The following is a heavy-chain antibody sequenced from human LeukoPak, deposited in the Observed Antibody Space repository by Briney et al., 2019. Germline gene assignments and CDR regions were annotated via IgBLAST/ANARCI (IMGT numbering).Heavy chain of an antibody. Sequence: PEKVSCKASGGTFSSYAISWVRQAPGQGLEWMGGIIPIFGTANYAQKFQGRVTINADESTSTAYMELSSLRSEDTAVYYCARAPGGYSYGYYFDYWGQGTLVTASS. CDR1: GGTFSSYA. J-gene: IGHJ4*02. D-gene: IGHD5-18*01. CDR3: ARAPGGYSYGYYFDY. V-gene: IGHV1-69*13. CDR2: IIPIFGTA.